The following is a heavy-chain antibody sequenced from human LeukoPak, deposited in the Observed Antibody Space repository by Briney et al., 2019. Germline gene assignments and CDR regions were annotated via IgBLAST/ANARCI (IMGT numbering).Heavy chain of an antibody. CDR3: AKVDV. V-gene: IGHV3-7*01. J-gene: IGHJ6*02. CDR2: IKQDGSEK. Sequence: PGGSRRLSWAVSGFSISNYWMTWVRQAPGKGLEWVANIKQDGSEKNYVDSVKGRFTISRDNAKNSVFLQMNSLRVEDTAVYYCAKVDVWGQGTTVTVSS. CDR1: GFSISNYW.